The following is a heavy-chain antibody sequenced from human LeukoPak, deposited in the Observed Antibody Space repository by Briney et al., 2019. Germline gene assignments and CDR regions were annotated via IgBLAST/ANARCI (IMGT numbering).Heavy chain of an antibody. D-gene: IGHD5-24*01. Sequence: EWVSFISSSGSYIYYADSVKGRFTISRDNAKNSLYLQMNSLRAEDTAVYYCASGDGYNSGYWGQGTLXT. CDR3: ASGDGYNSGY. CDR2: ISSSGSYI. J-gene: IGHJ4*02. V-gene: IGHV3-21*01.